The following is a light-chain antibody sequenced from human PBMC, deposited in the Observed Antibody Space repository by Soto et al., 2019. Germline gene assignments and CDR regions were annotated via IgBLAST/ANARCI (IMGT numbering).Light chain of an antibody. CDR3: QQYGSSPRT. J-gene: IGKJ1*01. V-gene: IGKV3-20*01. CDR2: DAS. Sequence: EVVLTKSPATTSLSPGDRATLSCRASQRIRTSLAWYQQKPGQAPRLVIFDASNRANGVPARFGGSGSGTDFTLTISRLEPEDFAVYYCQQYGSSPRTFGQGTKVDIK. CDR1: QRIRTS.